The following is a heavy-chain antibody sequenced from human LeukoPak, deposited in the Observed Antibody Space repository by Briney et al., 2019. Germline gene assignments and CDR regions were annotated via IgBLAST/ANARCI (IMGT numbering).Heavy chain of an antibody. D-gene: IGHD3-3*01. J-gene: IGHJ4*02. Sequence: SVKVSCKASGGTFSSYAISWVRQAPGQGLEWMGRIIPILGIANYAQKFQGGVTITADKSTSTAYMELSSLRSEDTAVYYCAIDLTTFGVADWGQGTLVTVSS. CDR1: GGTFSSYA. CDR3: AIDLTTFGVAD. CDR2: IIPILGIA. V-gene: IGHV1-69*04.